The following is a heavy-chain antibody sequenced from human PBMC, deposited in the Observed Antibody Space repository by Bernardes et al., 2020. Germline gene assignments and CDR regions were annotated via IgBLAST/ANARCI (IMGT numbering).Heavy chain of an antibody. V-gene: IGHV3-30*03. CDR2: ISYDGNTK. D-gene: IGHD6-19*01. CDR3: AREVQLAYYFDY. Sequence: VGSLRLSCAASGFTFSSFGMHWVRQAPGKGLEWVAAISYDGNTKYYSDSVKGRFTISRGTSKNTLYLQMNSLRAEDTAVYHCAREVQLAYYFDYWGQGTLVTVFS. J-gene: IGHJ4*02. CDR1: GFTFSSFG.